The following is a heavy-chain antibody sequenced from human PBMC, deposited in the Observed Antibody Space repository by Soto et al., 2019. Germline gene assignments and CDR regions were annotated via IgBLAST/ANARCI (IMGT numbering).Heavy chain of an antibody. D-gene: IGHD1-20*01. J-gene: IGHJ4*02. CDR3: VKDTIGGMTPLFMPGPD. Sequence: VQLVESGGGVVQPGRSLRLSCAASGLTFSTYGFHLVRQAPGKGLAWVAVISNDGRNIQYAESVKGRFNISRDNSKNTLYRQMNSQRPTDTTGYDCVKDTIGGMTPLFMPGPDWGQGTLVTVSS. V-gene: IGHV3-30*18. CDR2: ISNDGRNI. CDR1: GLTFSTYG.